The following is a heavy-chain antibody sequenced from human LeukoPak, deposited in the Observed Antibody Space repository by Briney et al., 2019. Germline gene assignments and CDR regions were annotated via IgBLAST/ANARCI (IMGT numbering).Heavy chain of an antibody. CDR3: ARGSPNGGGRLFDY. V-gene: IGHV4-59*01. CDR2: IYYSGST. D-gene: IGHD3-10*01. J-gene: IGHJ4*02. Sequence: SETLSLTCTVSGGSISSYYWSWIRQPPGKGLEWIGYIYYSGSTNYNPSLKSRVTISVDTSKNQFSLKLSSVTAADTAVYYCARGSPNGGGRLFDYWGQATLVAVSS. CDR1: GGSISSYY.